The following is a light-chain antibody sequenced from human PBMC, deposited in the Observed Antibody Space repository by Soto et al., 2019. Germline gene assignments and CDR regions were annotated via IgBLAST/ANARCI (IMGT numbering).Light chain of an antibody. CDR3: QPYNNWPPL. V-gene: IGKV3-15*01. CDR1: QSVSSN. CDR2: GAS. J-gene: IGKJ3*01. Sequence: EIVMTQSPATLSVSPGERATLSCRASQSVSSNLAWYQQKPGQAPRLLIYGASTRATGIPARISSSGSGTEFTLTISSLQSEDFAVYYCQPYNNWPPLVGPGTKVDIK.